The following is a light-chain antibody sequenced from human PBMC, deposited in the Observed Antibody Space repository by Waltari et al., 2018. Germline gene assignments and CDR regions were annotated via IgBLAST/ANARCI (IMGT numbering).Light chain of an antibody. CDR1: STDLGSSTL. V-gene: IGLV2-23*01. CDR2: AGT. CDR3: FSYADGRSLV. Sequence: QSALTQPASVSGSPGQSITISCTGSSTDLGSSTLVSWYQHHPDKAPKLLIYAGTERPSGISHRFSGSKSGNTASLTISKLQAEDEADYYCFSYADGRSLVFGGGTKLTVL. J-gene: IGLJ2*01.